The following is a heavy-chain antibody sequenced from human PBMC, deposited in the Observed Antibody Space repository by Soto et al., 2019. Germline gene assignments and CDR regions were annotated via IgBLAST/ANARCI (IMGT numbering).Heavy chain of an antibody. CDR1: GYTFTSYY. V-gene: IGHV1-46*03. D-gene: IGHD3-10*01. CDR2: INPSGGST. Sequence: QVQLVQSGAEVKKPGASVKVSCKASGYTFTSYYMHWVRQAPGQGLEWMGIINPSGGSTSYAQKVQGRGTMTRDTSTSTVYMELSSLRSEDTAVYYCARDLSTMVRGVSYYYYMDVWGKGTTVTVSS. CDR3: ARDLSTMVRGVSYYYYMDV. J-gene: IGHJ6*03.